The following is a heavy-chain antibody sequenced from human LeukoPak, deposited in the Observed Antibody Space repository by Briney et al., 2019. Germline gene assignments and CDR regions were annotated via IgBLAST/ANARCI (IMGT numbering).Heavy chain of an antibody. CDR3: VRLGYTHGLPPYYYFDMDI. D-gene: IGHD5-18*01. Sequence: GESLKISCQASGYNFITYWIGWVRQMPGKGLEWVGIIYPADSDTRFSPSFQGQVTVSADRSINTAYLQWRSLEASDTAIYYCVRLGYTHGLPPYYYFDMDIWGQAITVTVSS. CDR1: GYNFITYW. J-gene: IGHJ6*02. CDR2: IYPADSDT. V-gene: IGHV5-51*01.